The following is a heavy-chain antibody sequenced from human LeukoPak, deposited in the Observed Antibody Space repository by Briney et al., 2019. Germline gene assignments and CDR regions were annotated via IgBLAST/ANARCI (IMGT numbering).Heavy chain of an antibody. D-gene: IGHD2-2*02. Sequence: SETLSLTCTVSGGSTSSYYWSWIRQPPGKGLEWIGYIYYSGSTNYNPSLKSRVTISVDTSKNQFSLKLSSVTAADTAVYYCARDRYCSSTSCYSEGNWFDPWGQGTLVTVSS. J-gene: IGHJ5*02. CDR3: ARDRYCSSTSCYSEGNWFDP. CDR1: GGSTSSYY. CDR2: IYYSGST. V-gene: IGHV4-59*01.